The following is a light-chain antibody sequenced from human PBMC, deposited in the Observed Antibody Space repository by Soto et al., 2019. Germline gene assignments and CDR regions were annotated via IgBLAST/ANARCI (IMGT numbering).Light chain of an antibody. J-gene: IGKJ5*01. V-gene: IGKV3-20*01. Sequence: EIVLTQSPGTLSFLPGERAALSCRGSRSVTNNYLAWHQQKPGQTPRLLIYGASSRATGIPDRFSGSGSGTDFTLTISRLEPEDFAVYYCQQHGSSPITFGQGTRLEIK. CDR2: GAS. CDR3: QQHGSSPIT. CDR1: RSVTNNY.